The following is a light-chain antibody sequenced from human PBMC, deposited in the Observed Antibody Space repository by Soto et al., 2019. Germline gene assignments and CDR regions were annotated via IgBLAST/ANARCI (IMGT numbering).Light chain of an antibody. Sequence: QSVLTQPPSVSGAPGQRVTISCTGSSSNIGAGYDVHWYQQLPGTAPKLLIYGNSNRPSGVPDRFSGSKSGTSASLAITGLQAEDEADYYCQSYDSSLSALFGTGTKPPS. J-gene: IGLJ1*01. CDR3: QSYDSSLSAL. CDR1: SSNIGAGYD. CDR2: GNS. V-gene: IGLV1-40*01.